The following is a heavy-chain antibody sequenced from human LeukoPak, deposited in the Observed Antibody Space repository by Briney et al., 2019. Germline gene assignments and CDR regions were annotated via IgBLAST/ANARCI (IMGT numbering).Heavy chain of an antibody. CDR1: GGSMNSYY. J-gene: IGHJ6*02. D-gene: IGHD3-9*01. CDR2: IYYSGST. CDR3: ARGSRRYYDILTGHRTYYYYGMDV. V-gene: IGHV4-59*08. Sequence: PSETLSLTCSVSGGSMNSYYWSWIRQSPGKGLEWIGYIYYSGSTNYNPSLKSRVTISVDTSKNQFSLKLSSVTAADTAVYYCARGSRRYYDILTGHRTYYYYGMDVWGQGTTVTVSS.